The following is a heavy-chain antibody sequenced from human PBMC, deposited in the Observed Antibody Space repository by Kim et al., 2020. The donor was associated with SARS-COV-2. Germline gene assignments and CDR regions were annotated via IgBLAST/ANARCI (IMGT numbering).Heavy chain of an antibody. CDR3: AREGVVVVTADYYGMDV. D-gene: IGHD2-21*02. J-gene: IGHJ6*01. Sequence: KGRFTISRENNKNTLYLQMNSLRAEDTAVYYCAREGVVVVTADYYGMDVWGQGTTVTVSS. V-gene: IGHV3-64*04.